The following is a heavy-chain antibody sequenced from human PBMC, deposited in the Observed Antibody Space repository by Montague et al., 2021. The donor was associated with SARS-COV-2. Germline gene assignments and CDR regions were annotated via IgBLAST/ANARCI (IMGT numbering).Heavy chain of an antibody. CDR2: IFYPGST. D-gene: IGHD2-15*01. V-gene: IGHV4-59*01. CDR3: ARAQNICFIANCVNYFDL. J-gene: IGHJ4*02. Sequence: SETLSLTCSVSVGSTSNYHWTRIRQPPAKRLQWFGYIFYPGSTRFNPSLKSRVSMSLDTSKNHFSLRLSAVTAADTARYYCARAQNICFIANCVNYFDLWGLGALVTVSS. CDR1: VGSTSNYH.